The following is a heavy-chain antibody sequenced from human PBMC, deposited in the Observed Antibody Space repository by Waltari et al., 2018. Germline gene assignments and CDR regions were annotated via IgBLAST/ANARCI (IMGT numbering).Heavy chain of an antibody. Sequence: EVQLVESGGGLVQPGGSLRLSCAASGFTFSSYWMSWVRQAPGKGLEWVANIKQDGSEKYYVDSVKGRFTISRDNAKNSLYLQMNSLRAEDTAVYYCARDHEVVVPAAAITTPVWFDPWGQGTLVTVSS. J-gene: IGHJ5*02. V-gene: IGHV3-7*01. CDR2: IKQDGSEK. CDR3: ARDHEVVVPAAAITTPVWFDP. D-gene: IGHD2-2*01. CDR1: GFTFSSYW.